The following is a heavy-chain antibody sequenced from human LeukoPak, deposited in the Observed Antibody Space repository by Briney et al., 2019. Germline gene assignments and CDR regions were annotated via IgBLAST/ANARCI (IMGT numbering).Heavy chain of an antibody. Sequence: PGRSLRLSCAASGFTFDDYAMHWVRQAPGKGLEWVSGISWNSGSIGCADSVKGRFTISRDNAKNSLYLQMNSLRAEDTALYYCAKYYYYYGMDVWGQGTTVTVSS. J-gene: IGHJ6*02. CDR3: AKYYYYYGMDV. CDR1: GFTFDDYA. CDR2: ISWNSGSI. V-gene: IGHV3-9*01.